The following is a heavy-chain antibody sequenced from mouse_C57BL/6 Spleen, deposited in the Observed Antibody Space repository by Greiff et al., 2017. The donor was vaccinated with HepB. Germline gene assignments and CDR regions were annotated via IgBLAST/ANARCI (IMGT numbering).Heavy chain of an antibody. CDR1: GFTFSDYY. V-gene: IGHV5-12*01. D-gene: IGHD4-1*01. CDR3: ARRSWDWYFDV. J-gene: IGHJ1*03. CDR2: ISNGGGST. Sequence: EVKLVESGGGLVQPGGSLKLSCAASGFTFSDYYMYWVRQTPEKRLEWVAYISNGGGSTYYPDTVKGRFTISRDNAKNTLYLQMSRLKSEDTAMYYCARRSWDWYFDVWGTGTTVTVSS.